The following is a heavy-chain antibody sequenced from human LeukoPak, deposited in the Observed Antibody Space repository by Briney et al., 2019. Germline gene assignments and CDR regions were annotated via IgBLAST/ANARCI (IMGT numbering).Heavy chain of an antibody. D-gene: IGHD3-10*01. CDR2: IYYSGST. CDR3: ARDYYGSGRANWFDP. CDR1: GXSISSGDYY. V-gene: IGHV4-61*08. J-gene: IGHJ5*02. Sequence: PSQTLSLTCAVSGXSISSGDYYWSWIRQPPGKGLEWIGYIYYSGSTNYNPSLKSRVTISVDTSKNQFSLKLSSVTAADTAVYYCARDYYGSGRANWFDPWGQGTLVTVSS.